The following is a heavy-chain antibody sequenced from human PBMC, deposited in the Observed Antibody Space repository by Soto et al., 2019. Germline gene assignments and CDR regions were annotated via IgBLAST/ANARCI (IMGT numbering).Heavy chain of an antibody. J-gene: IGHJ3*02. D-gene: IGHD6-13*01. CDR1: GFTFTNYA. V-gene: IGHV3-23*01. CDR2: ISGSGGTT. CDR3: VRGGSSWYGDAFDI. Sequence: EVQLLESGGGLVQPGGSLRLSCAASGFTFTNYAMSWVRQAPGKGLEWVSAISGSGGTTYYPDSVKGRFTISTDNSKTTLLLQMNSLRAEDTAVYFCVRGGSSWYGDAFDIWGQGTMVSVSS.